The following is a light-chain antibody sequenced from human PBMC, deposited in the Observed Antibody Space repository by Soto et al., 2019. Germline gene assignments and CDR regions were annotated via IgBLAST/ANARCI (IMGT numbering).Light chain of an antibody. J-gene: IGKJ1*01. V-gene: IGKV4-1*01. CDR1: QSVLYSANNKNY. CDR3: QQYYSSPPT. CDR2: WAS. Sequence: DIVMTQSSDSLAVSLGERATINCKSSQSVLYSANNKNYLAWYQQKLGQPPKMLIYWASTRESGVPDRFSGSGSGTDFTLTISSLQAEDVAVYYCQQYYSSPPTFGQGTKVEIK.